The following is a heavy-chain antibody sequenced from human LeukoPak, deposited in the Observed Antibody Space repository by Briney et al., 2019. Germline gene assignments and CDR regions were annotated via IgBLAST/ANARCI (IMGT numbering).Heavy chain of an antibody. Sequence: PSETLSLTCTVSGGSISSSSYYWGWIRQPPGKGLEWIGSIYYSGSTYYNPSLKSRVTISVDTSKNQFSLKLSSVTAADTALYYCARQHRPSGWYSSSSLDYWGQGTLVTVSS. D-gene: IGHD6-6*01. CDR2: IYYSGST. V-gene: IGHV4-39*01. CDR3: ARQHRPSGWYSSSSLDY. J-gene: IGHJ4*02. CDR1: GGSISSSSYY.